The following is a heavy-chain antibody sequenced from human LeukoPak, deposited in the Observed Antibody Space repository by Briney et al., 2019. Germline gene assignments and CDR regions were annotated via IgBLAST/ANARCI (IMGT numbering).Heavy chain of an antibody. CDR3: ARGFQGAFDY. CDR1: GYTFTNYA. D-gene: IGHD3-16*01. CDR2: SNAGNGNT. V-gene: IGHV1-3*02. J-gene: IGHJ4*02. Sequence: ASVKVSCKASGYTFTNYAIHWVRQAPGQRLEWMGWSNAGNGNTRYSQEFQGRVTITRDTSANTVYMELSSLRSEDMAVYYCARGFQGAFDYWGQGALVTVSS.